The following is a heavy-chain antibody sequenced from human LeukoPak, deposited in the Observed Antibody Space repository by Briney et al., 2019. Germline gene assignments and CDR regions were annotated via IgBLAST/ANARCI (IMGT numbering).Heavy chain of an antibody. J-gene: IGHJ4*02. CDR2: ISYSGST. D-gene: IGHD3-3*01. CDR3: ARGSGYDFFDY. V-gene: IGHV4-59*01. Sequence: TSETLSLTCTVSGGSISSYYWSWIRQPPGKGLEWIGYISYSGSTNYNPSLKSRVTMSVDTSKNQFSLKLSSVTAADTAVYYCARGSGYDFFDYWGQGTLVIVSS. CDR1: GGSISSYY.